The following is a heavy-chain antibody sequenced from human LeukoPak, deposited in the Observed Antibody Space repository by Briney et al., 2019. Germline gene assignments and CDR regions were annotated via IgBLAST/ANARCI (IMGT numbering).Heavy chain of an antibody. D-gene: IGHD3-10*02. J-gene: IGHJ6*04. V-gene: IGHV3-48*04. CDR3: AELGITMIGGV. CDR1: GFTFSNYA. CDR2: ISSSSRTI. Sequence: PGGSLRLSCAASGFTFSNYAMNWVRQAPGKGLEWVSYISSSSRTIYYADSVKGRFTISRDNAKNSLYLQMNSLRAEDTAVYYCAELGITMIGGVWGKGTTVTISS.